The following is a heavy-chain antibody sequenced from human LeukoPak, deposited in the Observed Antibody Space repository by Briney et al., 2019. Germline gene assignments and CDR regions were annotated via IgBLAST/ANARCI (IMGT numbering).Heavy chain of an antibody. CDR2: TRNKANSYTT. D-gene: IGHD1-26*01. CDR1: AFTFSDHY. CDR3: VRHSGTYSLRHYGMDV. Sequence: PGGSLRLACAADAFTFSDHYMDWVRQAPGGGLEWVGRTRNKANSYTTEYSGSVKGRFTISRDDSKNSLSLQMNSLKIEDTAVYYCVRHSGTYSLRHYGMDVWGQGTSVTVSS. J-gene: IGHJ6*01. V-gene: IGHV3-72*01.